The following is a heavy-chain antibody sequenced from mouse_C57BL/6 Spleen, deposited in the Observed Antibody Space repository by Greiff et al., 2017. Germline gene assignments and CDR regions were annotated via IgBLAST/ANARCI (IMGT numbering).Heavy chain of an antibody. CDR1: GYAFSSSW. CDR3: ARELGRPFDY. CDR2: IYPGDGDT. V-gene: IGHV1-82*01. Sequence: QVQLQQSGPELVKPGASVKISCKASGYAFSSSWMNWVKQRPGKGLEWIGRIYPGDGDTNYNGKFKGKATLTADKSSSTAYMQLSSLTSEDSAVYFCARELGRPFDYWGPGTTLTVSS. D-gene: IGHD4-1*01. J-gene: IGHJ2*01.